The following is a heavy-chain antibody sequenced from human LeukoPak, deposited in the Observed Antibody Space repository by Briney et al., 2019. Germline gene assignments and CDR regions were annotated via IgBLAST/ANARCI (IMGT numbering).Heavy chain of an antibody. CDR2: INPNSGGT. D-gene: IGHD3-22*01. CDR3: ARDPFAWGTYYYDSSGSPGDY. V-gene: IGHV1-2*02. J-gene: IGHJ4*02. Sequence: ASVKVSCKASGYTFTGYYMHWVRQAPGQGLEWMGWINPNSGGTNYAQKFQGRVTMTRDTSISTAYMELSRLRSDDTAVYYCARDPFAWGTYYYDSSGSPGDYWGQGTLVTVSS. CDR1: GYTFTGYY.